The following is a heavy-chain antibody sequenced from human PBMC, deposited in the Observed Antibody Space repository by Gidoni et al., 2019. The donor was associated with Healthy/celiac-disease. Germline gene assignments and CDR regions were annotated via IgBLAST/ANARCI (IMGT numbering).Heavy chain of an antibody. CDR1: GFTFNVYA. CDR2: ISWNSGSI. V-gene: IGHV3-9*01. Sequence: VQLVVSGGGLVQPGRSLCLSCAASGFTFNVYAMHWVRQAPGKGLEWVSGISWNSGSIGYADSVKGGFTISRDNAKNSLYLQMNSLRAEDTALYYCAKGGITIFGVVMEDYFDYWGQGTLVTVSS. J-gene: IGHJ4*02. CDR3: AKGGITIFGVVMEDYFDY. D-gene: IGHD3-3*01.